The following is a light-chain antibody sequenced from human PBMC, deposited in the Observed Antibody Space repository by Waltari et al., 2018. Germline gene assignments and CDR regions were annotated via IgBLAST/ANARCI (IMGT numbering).Light chain of an antibody. Sequence: DIQMTQSPSSLSASVGDSATITCRASHDISQYLNWYHQRPGRAPKLLIYEAAQLEMGVSSRFSGSGYGTIFTLTIRSVQAADVGTYFCQQYDDVPYYTFGQGT. CDR1: HDISQY. CDR2: EAA. J-gene: IGKJ2*01. V-gene: IGKV1-33*01. CDR3: QQYDDVPYYT.